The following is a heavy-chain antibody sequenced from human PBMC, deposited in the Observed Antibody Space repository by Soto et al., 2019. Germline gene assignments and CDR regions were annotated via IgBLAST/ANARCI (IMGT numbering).Heavy chain of an antibody. V-gene: IGHV1-69*13. Sequence: SVKVSCKASGGTFSSYAISWVRQAPGQGLEWMGGIIPIFGTTNYAQKFQGRVTITADESTSTAYMELSSLRSEDTAVYYCASPHYDFWSGYYKGANDAFDIWGQGTMVTVSS. CDR2: IIPIFGTT. D-gene: IGHD3-3*01. CDR3: ASPHYDFWSGYYKGANDAFDI. CDR1: GGTFSSYA. J-gene: IGHJ3*02.